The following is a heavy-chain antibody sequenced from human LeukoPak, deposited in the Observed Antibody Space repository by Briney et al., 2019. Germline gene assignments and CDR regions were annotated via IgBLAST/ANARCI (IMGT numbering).Heavy chain of an antibody. CDR2: MYYSGST. J-gene: IGHJ4*02. CDR3: ARGRVGATYY. D-gene: IGHD1-26*01. CDR1: GGSISSGDYS. V-gene: IGHV4-30-4*08. Sequence: SETLSLTCTVSGGSISSGDYSRSWVRQPPGKGLEWIGYMYYSGSTYYNPSLKSRVTISAGTSKNQFYLKLSSVTAADTAVYYCARGRVGATYYWGQGTLVTVSS.